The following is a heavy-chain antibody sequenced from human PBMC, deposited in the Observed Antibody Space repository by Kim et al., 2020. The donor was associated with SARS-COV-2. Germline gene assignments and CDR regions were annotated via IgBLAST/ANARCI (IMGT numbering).Heavy chain of an antibody. D-gene: IGHD3-22*01. Sequence: GGSLRLSCAASGFTVSSKYMSWVRQAPGKGLEWVSIIFSSSRMFYADSVKGGFTISEDNSRNTLYLQMNSLGAEDTAAYYCARVGYYNSSARFRDFLFD. V-gene: IGHV3-53*01. CDR3: ARVGYYNSSARFRDFLFD. CDR2: IFSSSRM. J-gene: IGHJ4*01. CDR1: GFTVSSKY.